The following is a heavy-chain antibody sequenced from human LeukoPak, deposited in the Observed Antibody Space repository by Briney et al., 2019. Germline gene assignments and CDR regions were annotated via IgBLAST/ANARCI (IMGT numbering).Heavy chain of an antibody. D-gene: IGHD6-13*01. CDR2: INHSGST. J-gene: IGHJ4*02. V-gene: IGHV4-34*01. Sequence: PSETLSLTCAVYGGSFSGYYWSWIRQPPGKGLEWIGEINHSGSTNYNPSLKSRVTISVDTSKNQFSLKLSSVTAADTAVYYCARGASHSWYTGYDYWAQGTLVTVSS. CDR3: ARGASHSWYTGYDY. CDR1: GGSFSGYY.